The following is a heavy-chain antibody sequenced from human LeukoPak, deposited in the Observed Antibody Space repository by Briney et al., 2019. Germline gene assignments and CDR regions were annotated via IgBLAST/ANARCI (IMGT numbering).Heavy chain of an antibody. D-gene: IGHD3-22*01. CDR2: ISDRGSRT. Sequence: PGGSLRLSCAVSGSTLSNYGMSWVRQPPGKGLAWVAGISDRGSRTNYADSVKGGFTISTDHHKHTLYLQLNSLRAEDTAVYFCAKRGVVIRVILVGFHKEAYYFDSWGQGALVTVSS. V-gene: IGHV3-23*01. CDR1: GSTLSNYG. CDR3: AKRGVVIRVILVGFHKEAYYFDS. J-gene: IGHJ4*02.